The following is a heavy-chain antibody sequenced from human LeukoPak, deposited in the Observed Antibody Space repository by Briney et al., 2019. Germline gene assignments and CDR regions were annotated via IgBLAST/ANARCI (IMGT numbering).Heavy chain of an antibody. J-gene: IGHJ4*02. CDR1: GFTLSDYN. D-gene: IGHD5-24*01. CDR2: SSNIPTTT. Sequence: SGGSLRLSCAASGFTLSDYNMHWVRQAPGKGLEWVSYSSNIPTTTFYAESVRGRFTISRDNAKNSLYLQMNSLRAEDTAVYFCASGGGYNSLYYWGQGTLVTVSS. CDR3: ASGGGYNSLYY. V-gene: IGHV3-48*04.